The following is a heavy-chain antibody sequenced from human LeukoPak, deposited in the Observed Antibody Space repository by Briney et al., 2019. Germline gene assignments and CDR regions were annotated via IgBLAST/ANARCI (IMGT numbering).Heavy chain of an antibody. CDR3: ARHRGYNYGYDY. V-gene: IGHV4-4*02. CDR2: IYHGGST. D-gene: IGHD5-18*01. J-gene: IGHJ4*02. CDR1: GGSISSSNW. Sequence: SGTLSLTCAVSGGSISSSNWWSWVRQPPGKGLEWIGEIYHGGSTNYNPSLKSRVTISVDESKNQFSLKLSSVTAADTAVYYCARHRGYNYGYDYWGQGTLATVSS.